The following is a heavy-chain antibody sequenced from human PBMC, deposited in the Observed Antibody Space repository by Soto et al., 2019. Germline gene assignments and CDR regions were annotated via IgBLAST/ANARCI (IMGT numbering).Heavy chain of an antibody. V-gene: IGHV4-31*03. D-gene: IGHD2-15*01. CDR2: IYYSGST. CDR3: GRARKDIVVVVAAPLFDY. Sequence: LSLTCTVSGGSISSGGYYWSWIRQHPGKGLEWIGYIYYSGSTYYNPSLKSRVTISVDTSKNQFSLKLSSVTAADTAVYYCGRARKDIVVVVAAPLFDYWGQGTLVTVSS. CDR1: GGSISSGGYY. J-gene: IGHJ4*02.